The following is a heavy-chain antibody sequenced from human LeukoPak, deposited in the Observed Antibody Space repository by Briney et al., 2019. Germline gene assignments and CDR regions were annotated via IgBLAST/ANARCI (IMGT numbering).Heavy chain of an antibody. D-gene: IGHD3-16*02. CDR1: GGSISNYY. V-gene: IGHV4-4*07. CDR3: ARARLGELSLFDY. J-gene: IGHJ4*02. Sequence: PSETLSLTCTVSGGSISNYYWNWIRQPAGKGLEWIGRIYTSGSTNYNPSLKSRVTMSVDTSKNQVSLNLNSVTAADMAVYYCARARLGELSLFDYWGRGALVTVSS. CDR2: IYTSGST.